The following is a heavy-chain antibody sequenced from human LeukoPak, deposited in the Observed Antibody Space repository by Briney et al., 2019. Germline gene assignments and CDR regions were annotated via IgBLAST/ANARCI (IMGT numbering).Heavy chain of an antibody. Sequence: PGGSLRLSCAASGSTVSSKYMSWVRQAPGKGLEWVSVIYSGSTTFYADSVKGRFSISRDNSKNTLYLQMNSLRAEDTAVYYCARLRGYCSSNSCYPLGYWGQGTLVTVSS. V-gene: IGHV3-53*01. CDR2: IYSGSTT. D-gene: IGHD2-2*01. J-gene: IGHJ4*02. CDR1: GSTVSSKY. CDR3: ARLRGYCSSNSCYPLGY.